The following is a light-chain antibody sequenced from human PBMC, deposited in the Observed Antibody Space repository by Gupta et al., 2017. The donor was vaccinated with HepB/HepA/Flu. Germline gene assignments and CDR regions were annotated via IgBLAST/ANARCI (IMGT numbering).Light chain of an antibody. CDR2: DAS. CDR3: QQYYHFFT. Sequence: DIQMTQSPSSLSASVGDRVTITCQASQDISNYLNWYQHKPGKAPKLLVYDASTLEIGVPSRFNGSGSGTDFTFTSSSLQHEDIAKYYCQQYYHFFTFGHGTQVDIK. V-gene: IGKV1-33*01. J-gene: IGKJ3*01. CDR1: QDISNY.